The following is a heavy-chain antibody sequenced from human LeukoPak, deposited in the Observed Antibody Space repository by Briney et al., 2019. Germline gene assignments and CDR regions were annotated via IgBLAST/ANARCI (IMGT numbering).Heavy chain of an antibody. D-gene: IGHD3-10*01. J-gene: IGHJ4*02. CDR3: AKDTISRGSGSWDY. CDR2: ISWNSGSI. Sequence: GGSLRLSCAASGFTFDDYAMHWVRQAPGKGLEWVSGISWNSGSIGYADSVKGRFAISRDNAKNSLYLQMNSLRAEDTALYYCAKDTISRGSGSWDYWGQGTLVTVSS. V-gene: IGHV3-9*01. CDR1: GFTFDDYA.